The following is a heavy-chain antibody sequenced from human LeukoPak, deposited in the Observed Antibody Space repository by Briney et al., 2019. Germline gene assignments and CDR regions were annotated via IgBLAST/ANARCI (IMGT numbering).Heavy chain of an antibody. Sequence: PGGSLRLSCATSGFTFSTYAMSWVRQAPGKGLEWVSAISGSADNTYYADSVKGRFTISRDNSKNTLYLQMNSLRAEDTAVYYCANAHYGDYPDFDYWGQGTLVTVSS. CDR2: ISGSADNT. CDR1: GFTFSTYA. V-gene: IGHV3-23*01. D-gene: IGHD4-17*01. CDR3: ANAHYGDYPDFDY. J-gene: IGHJ4*02.